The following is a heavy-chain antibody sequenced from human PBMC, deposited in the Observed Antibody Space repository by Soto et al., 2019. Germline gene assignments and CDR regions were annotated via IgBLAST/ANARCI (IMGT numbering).Heavy chain of an antibody. CDR1: GFTFSSYA. V-gene: IGHV3-23*01. CDR3: AKVEYCSSTSCYSPALGFHEYFQH. J-gene: IGHJ1*01. CDR2: ISGSGGST. Sequence: GWSLRLSCAASGFTFSSYAMSWVRQAPGKGLEWVSAISGSGGSTYYADSVKGRFTISRDNSKNTLYLQMNSLRAEDTAVYYCAKVEYCSSTSCYSPALGFHEYFQHWGQGTLVTVSS. D-gene: IGHD2-2*02.